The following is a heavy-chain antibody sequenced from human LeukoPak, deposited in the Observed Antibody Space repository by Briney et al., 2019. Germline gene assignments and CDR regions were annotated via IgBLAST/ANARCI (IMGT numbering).Heavy chain of an antibody. CDR1: GGSISSYY. CDR3: ARGGWFGELLFDY. Sequence: SETPSLTCTVSGGSISSYYWSWIRQPPGKGLEWIGYIYYSGSTNYNPSLKSRVTISVDTSKNQFSLKLSSVTAADTAVYYCARGGWFGELLFDYWGQGTLVTVSS. CDR2: IYYSGST. D-gene: IGHD3-10*01. J-gene: IGHJ4*02. V-gene: IGHV4-59*01.